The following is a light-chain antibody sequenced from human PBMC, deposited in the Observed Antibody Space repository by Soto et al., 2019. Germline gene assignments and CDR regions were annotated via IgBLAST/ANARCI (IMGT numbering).Light chain of an antibody. V-gene: IGKV3-20*01. CDR3: QQFGSSPT. J-gene: IGKJ1*01. Sequence: IVLAQSPCTLSLSPGERATLSCRASQSVSSSYFAWYQQKPGQAPRLLIYAASNRATGIPDRFSGSGSATDFTLTISRLEPEDFAVYYCQQFGSSPTFGQGTKVDI. CDR1: QSVSSSY. CDR2: AAS.